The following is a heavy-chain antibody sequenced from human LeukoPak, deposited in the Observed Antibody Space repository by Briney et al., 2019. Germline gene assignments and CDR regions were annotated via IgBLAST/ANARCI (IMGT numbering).Heavy chain of an antibody. CDR2: INPNSGGT. Sequence: ASVKVSCKASGSTFTGYYMHWVRQAPGQGLEWMGWINPNSGGTNYAQKFQGRVTMTRDTSISTAYMELSRLRSDDTAVYYCARVRGVRIAAAGTGFDYWGQGTLVTVSS. CDR1: GSTFTGYY. CDR3: ARVRGVRIAAAGTGFDY. V-gene: IGHV1-2*02. D-gene: IGHD6-13*01. J-gene: IGHJ4*02.